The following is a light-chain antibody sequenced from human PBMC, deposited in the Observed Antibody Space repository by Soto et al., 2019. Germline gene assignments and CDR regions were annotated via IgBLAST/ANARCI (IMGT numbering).Light chain of an antibody. CDR3: SSYAISSTL. V-gene: IGLV2-14*01. J-gene: IGLJ3*02. CDR1: SSDVGGYNY. CDR2: DVN. Sequence: QSALTQPASVSGSPGQSITISCIGTSSDVGGYNYVSLYQQHPGKAPRLMIYDVNNRPSGVSNRFSGSKSGNTASLTISGLQAEDEADYYCSSYAISSTLFGGGTKLTVL.